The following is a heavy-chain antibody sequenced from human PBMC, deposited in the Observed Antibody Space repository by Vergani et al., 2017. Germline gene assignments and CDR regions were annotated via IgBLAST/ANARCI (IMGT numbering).Heavy chain of an antibody. CDR2: ISARYPST. Sequence: EVQLVESGGGLVPPGRSLRLSCAASGFSFGDYAMTWVRQAPGKGLEWVSAISARYPSTYYADSVKGRFTISRDNSKNMLYLQMNSLRAEDTAVYYCAGLSYGTTPYVQGGYDCWGQGTLVSVSS. CDR3: AGLSYGTTPYVQGGYDC. CDR1: GFSFGDYA. D-gene: IGHD4/OR15-4a*01. V-gene: IGHV3-23*04. J-gene: IGHJ4*02.